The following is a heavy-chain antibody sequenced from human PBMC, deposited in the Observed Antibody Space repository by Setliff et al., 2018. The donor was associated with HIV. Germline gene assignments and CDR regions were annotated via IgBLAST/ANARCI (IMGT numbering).Heavy chain of an antibody. V-gene: IGHV1-69*13. CDR3: ARDVFAYYYGSGSYIDY. J-gene: IGHJ4*02. Sequence: VKVSCKTSGGTFRSQAISWVRQAPGQGLEWMGGLISMFKIPQIAQKFQGRVTITADESTSTAYMGLSSLTSEDTAVYYCARDVFAYYYGSGSYIDYWGQGTLVTVSS. CDR1: GGTFRSQA. D-gene: IGHD3-10*01. CDR2: LISMFKIP.